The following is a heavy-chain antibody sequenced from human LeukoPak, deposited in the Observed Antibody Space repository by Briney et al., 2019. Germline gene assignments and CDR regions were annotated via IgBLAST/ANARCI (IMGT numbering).Heavy chain of an antibody. D-gene: IGHD3-22*01. CDR3: ARGGIYYYDSSGYD. Sequence: SVPLSLPCALPGFSINGGHYWGWIRQPPGEGLELSGCIYNSRRTYNSPSPNSRVTVSVDTSKNQFSLKLTSVTDADTAVYYCARGGIYYYDSSGYDWGQGSLVTVSS. V-gene: IGHV4-38-2*01. CDR2: IYNSRRT. CDR1: GFSINGGHY. J-gene: IGHJ4*02.